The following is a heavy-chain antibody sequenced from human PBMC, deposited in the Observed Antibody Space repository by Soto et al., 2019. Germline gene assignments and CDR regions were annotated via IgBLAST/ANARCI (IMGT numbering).Heavy chain of an antibody. D-gene: IGHD3-22*01. Sequence: QVQLVQSGAEVKKPGASVKVSCKASGYTFTGYYMHWVRQAPGQGLEWMGWINPNSGGTNYAQKFQGWVTMTRDTSISTAYMELSRLRSDDTAVYYCASSYYYDSSGYSDYYYGMDVWGQGTTGTVSS. CDR1: GYTFTGYY. CDR3: ASSYYYDSSGYSDYYYGMDV. CDR2: INPNSGGT. J-gene: IGHJ6*02. V-gene: IGHV1-2*04.